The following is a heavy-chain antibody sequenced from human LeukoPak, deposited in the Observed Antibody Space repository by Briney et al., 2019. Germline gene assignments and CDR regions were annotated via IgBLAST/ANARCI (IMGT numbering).Heavy chain of an antibody. J-gene: IGHJ4*02. CDR3: ARSAGGGKPIDY. V-gene: IGHV3-30*03. CDR1: GFSFSTYA. Sequence: GGSLRLSCAVSGFSFSTYAMHWVRQAPTKGLDRVAVISNDGDKKYYADSVKGRVTISRDNSKNTQYLDLNSLRIEDTSVFYCARSAGGGKPIDYWGQGTLVTVSS. CDR2: ISNDGDKK. D-gene: IGHD1-14*01.